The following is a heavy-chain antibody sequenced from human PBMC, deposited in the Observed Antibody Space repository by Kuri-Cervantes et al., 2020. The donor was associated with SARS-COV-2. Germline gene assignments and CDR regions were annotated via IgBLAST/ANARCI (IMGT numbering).Heavy chain of an antibody. CDR2: FSAYNGNT. V-gene: IGHV1-18*01. D-gene: IGHD3-3*01. J-gene: IGHJ6*02. CDR1: GYTFTSYG. Sequence: ASVKVSCKASGYTFTSYGISWVRQAPGQGLEWMGWFSAYNGNTNYAQKFQGRVTMTRDTSISTAYMELSRLRSDDTAVYYCAREVRFLEWLLSPDYYYGIDVWGQGTTVTVSS. CDR3: AREVRFLEWLLSPDYYYGIDV.